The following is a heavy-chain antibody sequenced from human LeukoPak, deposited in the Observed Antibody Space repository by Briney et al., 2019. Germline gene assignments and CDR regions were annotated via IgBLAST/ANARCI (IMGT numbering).Heavy chain of an antibody. J-gene: IGHJ4*02. Sequence: GGSLRLSCADPGFTFSSYSMSRGRQAPGKGVEWVSLISGSSSYRYYADSMKGRFTISRDNAKNSLYLQMDSLRVEDTAVYYCARDTSGWSRYCWGQGTLVTVSS. D-gene: IGHD6-19*01. V-gene: IGHV3-21*06. CDR2: ISGSSSYR. CDR1: GFTFSSYS. CDR3: ARDTSGWSRYC.